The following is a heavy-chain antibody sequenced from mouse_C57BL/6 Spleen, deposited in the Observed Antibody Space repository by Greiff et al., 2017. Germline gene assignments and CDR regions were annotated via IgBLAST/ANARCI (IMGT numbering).Heavy chain of an antibody. D-gene: IGHD2-5*01. V-gene: IGHV1-22*01. CDR1: GYTFTDYN. CDR2: INPNNGGT. CDR3: ARTLYYSNWYFDV. J-gene: IGHJ1*03. Sequence: VQLQQSGPELVKPGASVKMSCKASGYTFTDYNMHWVKQSHGKSLEWIGYINPNNGGTSYNQKFKGKATLTVNTSSSTAYMELRSLTSEDSAVYYCARTLYYSNWYFDVWGTGTTVTVSS.